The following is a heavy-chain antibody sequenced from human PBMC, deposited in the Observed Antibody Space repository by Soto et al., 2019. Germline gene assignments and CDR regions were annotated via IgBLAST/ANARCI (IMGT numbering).Heavy chain of an antibody. Sequence: QVQLVESGGGVVQPGRSLRLSCAASGFTFSSYGMHWVRQAPGKGLGWVAVISYEGSNKYYADSVKGRFTISRDNAKNTPYLQMNSLRAEDTAVYYCAKDLGHGGRGAFDIWGQGTMVTVSS. V-gene: IGHV3-30*18. J-gene: IGHJ3*02. CDR2: ISYEGSNK. CDR3: AKDLGHGGRGAFDI. CDR1: GFTFSSYG. D-gene: IGHD7-27*01.